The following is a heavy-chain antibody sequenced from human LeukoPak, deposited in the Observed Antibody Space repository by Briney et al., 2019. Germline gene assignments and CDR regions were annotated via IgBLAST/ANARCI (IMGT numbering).Heavy chain of an antibody. D-gene: IGHD3-10*01. J-gene: IGHJ4*02. CDR3: ARGLYYYGSGSYWRYFDY. Sequence: SETLSLTCTVSGGSISSYYWSWIRQPPGKGLEWIGYIYYSGSTNYNPSLKSRVTISVDTSKNQFSLKLSSVTAADTAVYYCARGLYYYGSGSYWRYFDYWGQGTLVTVSS. CDR2: IYYSGST. V-gene: IGHV4-59*01. CDR1: GGSISSYY.